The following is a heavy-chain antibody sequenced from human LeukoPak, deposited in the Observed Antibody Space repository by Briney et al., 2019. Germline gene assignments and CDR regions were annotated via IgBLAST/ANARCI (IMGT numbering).Heavy chain of an antibody. CDR3: TTNDAFVI. V-gene: IGHV3-15*01. Sequence: GGSLRLSCAASGFTFSNAWMNWVRQAPGKGLEWVGRIKNKIASGTTDYAAPVKGRFTISRDDSKNTLFLQMNSLKTEDTAMYYCTTNDAFVIWGQGTMVTISS. CDR1: GFTFSNAW. J-gene: IGHJ3*02. CDR2: IKNKIASGTT.